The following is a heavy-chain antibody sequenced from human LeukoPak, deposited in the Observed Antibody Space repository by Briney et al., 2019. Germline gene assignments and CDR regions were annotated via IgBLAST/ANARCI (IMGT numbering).Heavy chain of an antibody. J-gene: IGHJ4*02. V-gene: IGHV4-59*11. D-gene: IGHD5-18*01. CDR1: GASMSTHY. CDR2: PLDSWRT. CDR3: ATIRRGSIYGYFDF. Sequence: PSETLSLTCTVSGASMSTHYWSWLRQPPGKGLEWIGYPLDSWRTKDNPSLQSRVTLSADTSKNQFSLRLTSVTAADTAVYYCATIRRGSIYGYFDFWGQGILVTVSS.